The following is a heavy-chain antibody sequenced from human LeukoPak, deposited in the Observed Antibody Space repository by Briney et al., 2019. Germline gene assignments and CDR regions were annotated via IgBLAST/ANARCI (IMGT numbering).Heavy chain of an antibody. J-gene: IGHJ6*03. CDR2: IYYSGST. CDR3: ARLSSGDYVWGSFRSPYYYYYYMDV. V-gene: IGHV4-39*01. D-gene: IGHD3-16*02. Sequence: SETLSLTCTVSGGSISSSSYYWGWIRQPPGKGLEWLGSIYYSGSTYYNPSLKSRVTISVDTSKNQFSLKLSSVTAADTAVYYCARLSSGDYVWGSFRSPYYYYYYMDVWGKGTTVTISS. CDR1: GGSISSSSYY.